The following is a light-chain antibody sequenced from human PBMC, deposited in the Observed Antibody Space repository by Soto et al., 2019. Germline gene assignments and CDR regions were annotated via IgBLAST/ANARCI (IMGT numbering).Light chain of an antibody. Sequence: IVLTESPGILTLSQGERATLSCRASQSVSSSYLAWYQQKPGQAPRLLIYGASSRATGIPDRFSGSGSGTDFTLTISRLEPEDFAVYYCQQYGSSPQTFGQGTKWISN. CDR3: QQYGSSPQT. CDR1: QSVSSSY. CDR2: GAS. J-gene: IGKJ1*01. V-gene: IGKV3-20*01.